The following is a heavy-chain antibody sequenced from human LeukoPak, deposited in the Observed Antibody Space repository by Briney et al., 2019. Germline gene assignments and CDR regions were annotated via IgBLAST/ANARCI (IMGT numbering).Heavy chain of an antibody. CDR1: GYTFTSYG. D-gene: IGHD6-19*01. J-gene: IGHJ6*02. CDR3: ARGRSSGWYGLDYYYYYGMGV. CDR2: ISAYNGNT. Sequence: ASVKVSCKASGYTFTSYGISWVRQAPGQGLEWMGWISAYNGNTNYAQKLQGRVTMTTDTSTSTAYMELRSLRSDDTAVYYCARGRSSGWYGLDYYYYYGMGVWGQGTTVTVSS. V-gene: IGHV1-18*01.